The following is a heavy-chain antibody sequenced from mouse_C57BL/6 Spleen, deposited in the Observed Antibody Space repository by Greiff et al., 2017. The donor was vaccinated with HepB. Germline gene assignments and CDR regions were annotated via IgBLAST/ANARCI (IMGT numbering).Heavy chain of an antibody. V-gene: IGHV14-1*01. Sequence: EVKLMESGAELVRPGASVKLSCTASGFNIKDYYMHWVKQRPEQGLEWIGRIDPEDGDTEYAPKFQGKATMTADTSSNTAYLQLSSLTSEDTAVYYCTTYYGNLRFAYWGQGTLVTVSA. J-gene: IGHJ3*01. CDR3: TTYYGNLRFAY. D-gene: IGHD2-1*01. CDR2: IDPEDGDT. CDR1: GFNIKDYY.